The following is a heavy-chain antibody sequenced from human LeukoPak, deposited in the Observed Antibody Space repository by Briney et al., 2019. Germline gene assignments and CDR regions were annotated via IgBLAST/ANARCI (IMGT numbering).Heavy chain of an antibody. Sequence: GGSLRLSCAASGFTFSSYAMSWVRQAPGKGLEWVSAISGSGGSTYYADSVKGRFTISRDNSKNTLYLQMNSLRAEDTAVYYCGATGNCYYYGMDVWGQGTTVTVSS. J-gene: IGHJ6*02. D-gene: IGHD1-14*01. CDR3: GATGNCYYYGMDV. CDR1: GFTFSSYA. V-gene: IGHV3-23*01. CDR2: ISGSGGST.